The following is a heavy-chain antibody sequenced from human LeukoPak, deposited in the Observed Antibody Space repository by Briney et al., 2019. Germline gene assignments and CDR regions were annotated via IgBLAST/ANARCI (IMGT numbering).Heavy chain of an antibody. Sequence: RGSLRLSCAASGFTFSSYAMSWVRQAPGKGLEWVSAISGSGGSTYYADSVKGRFTISRDNSKNTLYLQMNSLRAEDTAVYYCAKVVADYDSSGYYDSWWGQGTLVTVSS. CDR1: GFTFSSYA. V-gene: IGHV3-23*01. CDR3: AKVVADYDSSGYYDSW. D-gene: IGHD3-22*01. CDR2: ISGSGGST. J-gene: IGHJ4*02.